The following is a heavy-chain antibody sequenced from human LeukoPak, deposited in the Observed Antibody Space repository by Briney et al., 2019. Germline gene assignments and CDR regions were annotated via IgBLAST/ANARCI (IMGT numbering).Heavy chain of an antibody. CDR1: ASTLINNG. Sequence: TGGSLRLSCAASASTLINNGMDSVRQAPGKWLVWVAHIDPDGRVTTYGASVKARFTISRHNAKTTLYLQMDRLRAQATTVYYRAREMGRGGSAFDVWGQETMVSVSS. D-gene: IGHD3-16*01. CDR2: IDPDGRVT. J-gene: IGHJ3*01. V-gene: IGHV3-74*01. CDR3: AREMGRGGSAFDV.